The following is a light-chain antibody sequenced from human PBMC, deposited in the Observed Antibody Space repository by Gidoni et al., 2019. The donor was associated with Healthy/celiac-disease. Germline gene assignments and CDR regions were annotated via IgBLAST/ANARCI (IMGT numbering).Light chain of an antibody. J-gene: IGKJ4*01. CDR3: KQYGNLLT. CDR2: GAP. V-gene: IGKV3-20*01. CDR1: QSVSSSY. Sequence: EIVLTQSPGTLSLSPGERATLSCRASQSVSSSYLAWYQQKPGQAHRLLIYGAPSRATGIPDRFSGSGSGTDFTLTISRLEHEDFAVYYCKQYGNLLTFGGGTKVEIK.